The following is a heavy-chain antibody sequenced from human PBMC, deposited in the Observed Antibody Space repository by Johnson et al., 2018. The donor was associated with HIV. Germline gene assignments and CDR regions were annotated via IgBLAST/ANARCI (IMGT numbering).Heavy chain of an antibody. V-gene: IGHV3-7*04. CDR1: GFTFGNYW. D-gene: IGHD2-15*01. CDR3: AREPEGWAFDI. CDR2: INQDGREK. Sequence: VQLVESGGGVVQPGRSLRLSCAASGFTFGNYWMSWVRQAPGKGLEWVANINQDGREKYDVDSVKGRFNISRDDSKNSLYLQMNSMKTEDTAVYYCAREPEGWAFDIWGQGTMVTVSS. J-gene: IGHJ3*02.